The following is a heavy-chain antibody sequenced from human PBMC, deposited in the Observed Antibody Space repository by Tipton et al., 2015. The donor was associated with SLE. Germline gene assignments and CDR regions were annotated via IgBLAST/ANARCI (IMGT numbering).Heavy chain of an antibody. CDR2: INHSGST. V-gene: IGHV4-34*01. J-gene: IGHJ4*02. CDR3: ARQMSPGLSEGLDY. Sequence: TLSLTCAVYGGSFSVYHWTWIRQPPGKGLEWIGEINHSGSTKYNPSLKSRVTMSVDTSKNQFSLRLNSVTAADTAVYYCARQMSPGLSEGLDYWGPGTPVTVSS. D-gene: IGHD5-24*01. CDR1: GGSFSVYH.